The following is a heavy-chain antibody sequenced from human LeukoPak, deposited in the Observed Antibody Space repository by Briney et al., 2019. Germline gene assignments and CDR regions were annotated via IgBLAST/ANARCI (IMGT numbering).Heavy chain of an antibody. CDR2: ISSSSSYT. V-gene: IGHV3-11*06. CDR3: ARDRLISPFDY. Sequence: GGSLRLSCAASGFTFSDYYMSWIRQAPGKGLEWVSYISSSSSYTNYADSVKGRFTISRDNAKNSLYLQMNSLRAEDTAVYYCARDRLISPFDYWGQGTLVTVSS. D-gene: IGHD2-8*01. CDR1: GFTFSDYY. J-gene: IGHJ4*02.